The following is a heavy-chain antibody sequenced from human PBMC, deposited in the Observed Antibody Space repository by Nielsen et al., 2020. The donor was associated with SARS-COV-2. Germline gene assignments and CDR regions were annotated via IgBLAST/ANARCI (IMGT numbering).Heavy chain of an antibody. CDR3: ARQRGSYTIYYFDY. V-gene: IGHV4-39*01. Sequence: SETLSLTCTVSGGSISISSYYWGWIRQPPGKGLEWIVSIYYSGSTYYNPSLKSRVTISVDTSKNQFSLKLSSVTAADTAVYYCARQRGSYTIYYFDYWGQGTLVTVSS. CDR1: GGSISISSYY. J-gene: IGHJ4*02. D-gene: IGHD1-26*01. CDR2: IYYSGST.